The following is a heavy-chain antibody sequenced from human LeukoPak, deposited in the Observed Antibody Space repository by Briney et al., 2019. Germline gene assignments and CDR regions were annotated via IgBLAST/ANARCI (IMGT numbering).Heavy chain of an antibody. Sequence: GGSLRLSCAASEFSVGSNYMTWVRQAPGKGLEWISYISNSGNTKYYADSVKGRFSISRDNANNSVYLQMNNLRAEDTAVYYCAAVIDYWGQGTLVTVSS. CDR1: EFSVGSNY. J-gene: IGHJ4*02. V-gene: IGHV3-48*03. CDR3: AAVIDY. CDR2: ISNSGNTK.